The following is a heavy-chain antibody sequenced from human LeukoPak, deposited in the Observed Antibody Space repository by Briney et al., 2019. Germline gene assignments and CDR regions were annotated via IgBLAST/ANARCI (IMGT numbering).Heavy chain of an antibody. V-gene: IGHV3-23*01. Sequence: GGSLRLACAASGFAFSSYAMSWVRQAPGKGLEWVSAISISGENTYYADSVKGRFTISRDTSRNTLYLQMHSLRAEDTAVYYCARLISTSSSRFSDYWGQGTLVTVSS. J-gene: IGHJ4*02. CDR2: ISISGENT. D-gene: IGHD6-6*01. CDR3: ARLISTSSSRFSDY. CDR1: GFAFSSYA.